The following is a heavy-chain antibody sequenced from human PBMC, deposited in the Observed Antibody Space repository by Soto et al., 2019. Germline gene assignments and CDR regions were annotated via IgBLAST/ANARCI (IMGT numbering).Heavy chain of an antibody. J-gene: IGHJ4*02. CDR1: GYTFTSYD. D-gene: IGHD1-1*01. CDR3: ARRAETNGWNGFGADKYYFDF. Sequence: RASVKVSCKASGYTFTSYDIYWVRQATGQGLEWMGWMNPNTGNSGYAQKFQGRVTMTSDTSISTAHMELSSLRSEDTAVYYCARRAETNGWNGFGADKYYFDFSGQGTLVTVSS. CDR2: MNPNTGNS. V-gene: IGHV1-8*01.